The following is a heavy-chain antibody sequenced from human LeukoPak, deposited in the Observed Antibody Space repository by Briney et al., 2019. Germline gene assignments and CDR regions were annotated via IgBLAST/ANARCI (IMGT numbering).Heavy chain of an antibody. CDR3: ARALLGASGNAFDI. J-gene: IGHJ3*02. Sequence: GGSLRLSCTVSGFTFDDYAMHWVRHTPGKGLEWVAGITWNRDNIGYGDSVRGRFTISRDNVKNVLYLQMNSLRPEDTALYYCARALLGASGNAFDIWGQGTMVTVSS. CDR1: GFTFDDYA. V-gene: IGHV3-9*01. CDR2: ITWNRDNI. D-gene: IGHD1-26*01.